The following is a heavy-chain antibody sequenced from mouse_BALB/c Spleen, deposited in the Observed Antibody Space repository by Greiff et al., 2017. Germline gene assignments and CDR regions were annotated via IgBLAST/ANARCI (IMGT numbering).Heavy chain of an antibody. V-gene: IGHV5-6*01. CDR2: ISSGGSYT. J-gene: IGHJ1*01. Sequence: EVKLVESGGDLVKPGGSLKLSCAASGFTFSSYGMSWVRQTPDKRLEWVATISSGGSYTYYPDSVKGRFTISRDNAKNTLYLQMSSLKSEDTAMYYCARQGITTGNFDVWGAGTTVTVSS. CDR3: ARQGITTGNFDV. D-gene: IGHD1-1*01. CDR1: GFTFSSYG.